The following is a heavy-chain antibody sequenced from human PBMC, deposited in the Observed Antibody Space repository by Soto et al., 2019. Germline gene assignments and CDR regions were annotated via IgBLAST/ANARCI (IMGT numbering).Heavy chain of an antibody. J-gene: IGHJ6*02. CDR2: IIPIFGTA. D-gene: IGHD2-2*01. CDR3: ARDERSREYQLSIPLYLYGMDV. V-gene: IGHV1-69*01. Sequence: SVKVSCKASGGTFSSYAISWVRQAPGQGLEWMGGIIPIFGTANYAQKFQGRVTITADESTSTAYMELSSLRSEDTAVYYCARDERSREYQLSIPLYLYGMDVWDQGTTVTVSS. CDR1: GGTFSSYA.